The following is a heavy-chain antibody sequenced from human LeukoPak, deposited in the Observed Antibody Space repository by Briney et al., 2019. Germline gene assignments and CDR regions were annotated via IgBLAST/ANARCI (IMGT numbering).Heavy chain of an antibody. V-gene: IGHV4-59*01. CDR2: ISYTGST. CDR3: ARDDYRGVTNFDP. D-gene: IGHD3-10*01. CDR1: GGSISPYL. J-gene: IGHJ5*02. Sequence: SETLSLTFTVSGGSISPYLWSWMRQTPGKGLEWIGYISYTGSTNYNPALKSRVTISVDTSKNQFSLQLTSVTAADTAVYYCARDDYRGVTNFDPWGQGTLVTVSS.